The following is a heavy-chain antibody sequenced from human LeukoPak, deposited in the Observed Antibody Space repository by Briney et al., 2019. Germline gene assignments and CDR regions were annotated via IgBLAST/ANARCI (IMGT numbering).Heavy chain of an antibody. CDR1: GFTFSSYW. Sequence: GGSLRLSCAASGFTFSSYWMHWVRQAPGKGLVWVSRINSDGSSTSYADSVKGRFTISRDNAKNTLYLQMNSLRAEDTAVYYCARGGRFCSGGSCYNWFDPWGQGTLVTVSS. CDR3: ARGGRFCSGGSCYNWFDP. V-gene: IGHV3-74*01. J-gene: IGHJ5*02. CDR2: INSDGSST. D-gene: IGHD2-15*01.